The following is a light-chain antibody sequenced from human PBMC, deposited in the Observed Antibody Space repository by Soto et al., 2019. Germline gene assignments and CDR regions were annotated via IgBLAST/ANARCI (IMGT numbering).Light chain of an antibody. J-gene: IGKJ1*01. V-gene: IGKV1-5*03. Sequence: DIQMTQSPSTLSASVGDRVTITCRASQSISSWLAWYQQKPGKAPKLLIYKASSLESGVPSRFSGCGSGTEFTITISSQQRDDLATHYCQQYNSYSEWTFGQGTKVEIK. CDR1: QSISSW. CDR2: KAS. CDR3: QQYNSYSEWT.